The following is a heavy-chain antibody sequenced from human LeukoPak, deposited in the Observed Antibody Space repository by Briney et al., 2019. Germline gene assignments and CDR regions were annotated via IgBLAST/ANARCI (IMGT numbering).Heavy chain of an antibody. D-gene: IGHD3-22*01. CDR3: ARAHRGYYDSSGYLIDY. J-gene: IGHJ4*02. CDR1: GGSFSGHY. V-gene: IGHV4-34*01. CDR2: INHSGST. Sequence: SETLSLTCAVYGGSFSGHYWSWIRQPPGKGLEWIGEINHSGSTNYNPSLKSRVTISVDTSKNQFSLKLSSVTAADTAVYYCARAHRGYYDSSGYLIDYWGQGTLVTVSS.